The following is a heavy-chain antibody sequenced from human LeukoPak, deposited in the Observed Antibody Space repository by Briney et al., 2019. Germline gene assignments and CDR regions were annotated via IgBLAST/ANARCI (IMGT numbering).Heavy chain of an antibody. Sequence: GASVKVSCKASGYTFSNYYMYWVRQAPGQGLEWMGIINPNGGTTSYAQEFQGRITVTRDTSTSTVYMELSSLRSEDTAVYYCARVGGSTVTTPYYFDYWGQGTPVTVSS. V-gene: IGHV1-46*03. CDR1: GYTFSNYY. CDR3: ARVGGSTVTTPYYFDY. J-gene: IGHJ4*02. D-gene: IGHD4-17*01. CDR2: INPNGGTT.